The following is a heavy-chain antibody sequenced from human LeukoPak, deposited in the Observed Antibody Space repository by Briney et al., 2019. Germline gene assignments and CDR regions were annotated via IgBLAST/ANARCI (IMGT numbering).Heavy chain of an antibody. J-gene: IGHJ4*02. CDR2: ISSSSSTI. CDR3: ARVGYSGYDQAFDY. Sequence: PGGSLRLSCAASGFTFGSYSMNWVRQAPGKGLEWVSYISSSSSTIYYADSVKGRFTISRDNAKNSLHLQMNSLRAEDTAVYYCARVGYSGYDQAFDYWGQGTLVTVSS. D-gene: IGHD5-12*01. CDR1: GFTFGSYS. V-gene: IGHV3-48*04.